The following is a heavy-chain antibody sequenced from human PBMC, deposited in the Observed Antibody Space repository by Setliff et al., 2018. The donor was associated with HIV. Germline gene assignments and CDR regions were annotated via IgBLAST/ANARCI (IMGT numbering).Heavy chain of an antibody. D-gene: IGHD4-4*01. J-gene: IGHJ4*02. CDR2: IIPSFRTA. V-gene: IGHV1-69*13. Sequence: SVKVSCKASGGTFSSYAISWVRQASGQGLEWMGGIIPSFRTANHAQKFQGRGTITADESTSTVYMELSSLSSEDTAVYYCASIDPFTHDYSNYSFDYRGQGTLV. CDR3: ASIDPFTHDYSNYSFDY. CDR1: GGTFSSYA.